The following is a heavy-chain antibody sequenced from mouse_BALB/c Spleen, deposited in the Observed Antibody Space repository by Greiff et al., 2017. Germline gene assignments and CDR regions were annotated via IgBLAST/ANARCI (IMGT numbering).Heavy chain of an antibody. CDR1: GFSLTSYG. CDR3: ARDEMELGPPWFAY. V-gene: IGHV2-9*02. Sequence: VHLVESGPGLVAPSQSLSITCTVSGFSLTSYGVHWVRQPPGKGLEWLGVIWAGGSTNYNSALMSRLSISKDNSKSQVFLKMNSLQTDDTAMYYCARDEMELGPPWFAYWGQGTLVTVSA. CDR2: IWAGGST. J-gene: IGHJ3*01. D-gene: IGHD4-1*01.